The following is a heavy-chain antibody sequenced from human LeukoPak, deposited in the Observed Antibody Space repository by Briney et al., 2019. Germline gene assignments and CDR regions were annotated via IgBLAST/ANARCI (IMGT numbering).Heavy chain of an antibody. V-gene: IGHV4-59*01. D-gene: IGHD6-13*01. J-gene: IGHJ4*02. CDR3: ARVSEKYSSSWYYFDY. Sequence: SETLSLTCTVSGGSISSYYWSWLRQPPGKGLEWIGYIYYSGSTNYNPSLKSRVTISVDTSKNQFSLKLSSVTAPDTAVYYCARVSEKYSSSWYYFDYWGQGTLVTVSS. CDR1: GGSISSYY. CDR2: IYYSGST.